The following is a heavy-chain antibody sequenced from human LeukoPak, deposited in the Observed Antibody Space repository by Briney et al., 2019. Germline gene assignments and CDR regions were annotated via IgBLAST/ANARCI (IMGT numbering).Heavy chain of an antibody. Sequence: SGGSLRLSCVGSGFTFSNYGMSWVRQAPGKGLECVSTISADGGSTYYPDSVKGRFTISRDNSKNTLYLQMNSLRAEDTAVYYCAKTARSYSGSYEDYWGQGTLVTVSS. D-gene: IGHD1-26*01. CDR1: GFTFSNYG. CDR2: ISADGGST. CDR3: AKTARSYSGSYEDY. J-gene: IGHJ4*02. V-gene: IGHV3-23*01.